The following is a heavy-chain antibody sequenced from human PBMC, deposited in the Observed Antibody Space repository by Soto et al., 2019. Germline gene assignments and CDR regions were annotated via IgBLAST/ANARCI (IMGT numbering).Heavy chain of an antibody. V-gene: IGHV3-48*02. Sequence: GGSLRLSCAASGFTFSSYVINWLRQAPGKGLEWVSYISISSSTRYYADSVRGRFTVSRDNAKNSLYLQMNSLRDEDTAVYYCARGGGFFDYWGQGTLVTVSS. CDR1: GFTFSSYV. J-gene: IGHJ4*02. CDR2: ISISSSTR. CDR3: ARGGGFFDY. D-gene: IGHD3-10*01.